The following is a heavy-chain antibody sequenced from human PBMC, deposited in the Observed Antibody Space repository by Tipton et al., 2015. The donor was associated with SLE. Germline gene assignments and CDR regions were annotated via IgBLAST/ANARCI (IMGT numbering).Heavy chain of an antibody. J-gene: IGHJ3*02. CDR3: ARESEGYITIFGVVNGAFDM. D-gene: IGHD3-3*01. Sequence: SLRLSCAVSGFSFSIYEMNWVRQAPGKGLEWVSYISRGGDTLYYADSVKGRFTISRDNAKNSLYLQMNSLRAEDTAVYYCARESEGYITIFGVVNGAFDMWGQGTMVTVSP. CDR2: ISRGGDTL. CDR1: GFSFSIYE. V-gene: IGHV3-48*03.